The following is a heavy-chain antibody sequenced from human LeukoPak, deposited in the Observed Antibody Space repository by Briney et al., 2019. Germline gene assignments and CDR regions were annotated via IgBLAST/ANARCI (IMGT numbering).Heavy chain of an antibody. V-gene: IGHV4-4*07. D-gene: IGHD3-10*01. J-gene: IGHJ4*02. Sequence: SETLSLTCTVSGGSISSYYWNWIRQPAGKGLEWIGRIYNSGSTNYNPSLKSRVTMSVDTFKNQFSLTLSSVTAADTAVYYCAREPPYYYGSGSYFDYWGQGTLVTVSS. CDR2: IYNSGST. CDR1: GGSISSYY. CDR3: AREPPYYYGSGSYFDY.